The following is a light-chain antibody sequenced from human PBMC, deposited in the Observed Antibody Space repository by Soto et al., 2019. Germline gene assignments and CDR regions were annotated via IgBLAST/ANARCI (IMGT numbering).Light chain of an antibody. Sequence: QSALTQPASVSGSPGQSITISCTGTSSDVGSYNLVSWYQQHPGKAPKLMIYEGSKRPSGVSNRFSGSKSGNTASLTISGLQAEDEADYYGCSYAGSEVFGGGTKVTVL. V-gene: IGLV2-23*01. CDR3: CSYAGSEV. CDR1: SSDVGSYNL. CDR2: EGS. J-gene: IGLJ3*02.